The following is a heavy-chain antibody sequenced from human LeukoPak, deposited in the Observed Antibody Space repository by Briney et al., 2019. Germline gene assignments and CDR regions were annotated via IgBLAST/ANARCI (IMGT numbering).Heavy chain of an antibody. CDR3: AREGGQQLGLYCFDY. CDR2: ISSSSTYT. D-gene: IGHD6-13*01. J-gene: IGHJ4*02. V-gene: IGHV3-21*01. Sequence: GGSLRLSCVASGFTFRSYSMIWVRQAPGEGLEWVSSISSSSTYTYHADSVKGRFTISRDNAKNSLYLQMNNLRVEDTAVYYCAREGGQQLGLYCFDYWGQGTLVTVSS. CDR1: GFTFRSYS.